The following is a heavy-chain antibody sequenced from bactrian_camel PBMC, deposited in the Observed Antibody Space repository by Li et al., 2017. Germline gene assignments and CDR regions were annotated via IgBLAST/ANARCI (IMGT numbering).Heavy chain of an antibody. CDR2: INTDGGYT. V-gene: IGHV3S6*01. J-gene: IGHJ4*01. CDR3: ARGRRWFED. D-gene: IGHD2*01. CDR1: GFTFSSHT. Sequence: HVQLVESGGGLVQPGGSLRLSCAASGFTFSSHTMHWVRQAPGRGLEWVSSINTDGGYTWYADSVKGRFTISRDNAKNTVYLQMNSLKSDDTARYYCARGRRWFEDWGQGTQVTVS.